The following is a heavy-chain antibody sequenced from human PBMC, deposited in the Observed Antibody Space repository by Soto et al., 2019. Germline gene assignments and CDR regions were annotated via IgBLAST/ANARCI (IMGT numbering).Heavy chain of an antibody. CDR2: IYYSGST. Sequence: SETLSLSCSVSGGAISSYYWSWIRQPPGKGLEWIGYIYYSGSTNYNPSLKSRVTISVDTSKNQFSLKLSSVTAADTAVYYCARSPGEDYYYYMAVWGKGTTVTV. J-gene: IGHJ6*03. D-gene: IGHD2-21*01. CDR3: ARSPGEDYYYYMAV. V-gene: IGHV4-59*01. CDR1: GGAISSYY.